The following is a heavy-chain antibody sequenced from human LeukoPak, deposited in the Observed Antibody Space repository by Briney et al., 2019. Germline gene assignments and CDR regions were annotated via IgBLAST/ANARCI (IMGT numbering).Heavy chain of an antibody. CDR1: GFTFSSYA. CDR3: ARDREEQWLDGYAFDI. CDR2: ISGSGGST. V-gene: IGHV3-23*01. Sequence: PGGSLRLSCAASGFTFSSYAMSWVRQAPGKGLEWVSAISGSGGSTYYADSVKGRFTISRDNSKNTLYLQMNSLRAEDTAVYYCARDREEQWLDGYAFDIWGQGTMVTVSS. J-gene: IGHJ3*02. D-gene: IGHD6-19*01.